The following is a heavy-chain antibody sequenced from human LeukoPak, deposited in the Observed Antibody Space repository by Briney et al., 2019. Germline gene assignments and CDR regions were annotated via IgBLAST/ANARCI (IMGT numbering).Heavy chain of an antibody. CDR2: ISSSGGTI. D-gene: IGHD3-10*02. Sequence: RGSMRLSCAASGLTFSSYEMNWVRQAPGKGLEWVSYISSSGGTIYYADSVKGRFTISRDNAKNSLYLQMNSLRAEDTAVYYCAELGITMIGGVWGKGTTVTISS. CDR3: AELGITMIGGV. CDR1: GLTFSSYE. J-gene: IGHJ6*04. V-gene: IGHV3-48*03.